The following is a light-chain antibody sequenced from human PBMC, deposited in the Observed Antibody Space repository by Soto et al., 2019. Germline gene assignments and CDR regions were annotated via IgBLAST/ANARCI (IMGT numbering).Light chain of an antibody. V-gene: IGLV1-40*01. CDR2: GNS. J-gene: IGLJ1*01. Sequence: SVLTQPPSVSGAPGQRVTISCTGSSSNIGAGYDVHWYQQLPGTAPKFLIYGNSNRPSGVPDRFSGSKSGTSASLAITGLQTEDEADYYCQSYDSSLSGYVFGTGTKVTVL. CDR3: QSYDSSLSGYV. CDR1: SSNIGAGYD.